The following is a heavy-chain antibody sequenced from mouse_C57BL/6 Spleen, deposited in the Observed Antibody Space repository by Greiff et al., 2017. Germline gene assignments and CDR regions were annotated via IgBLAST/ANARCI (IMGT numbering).Heavy chain of an antibody. Sequence: QVQLQQSGAELVRPGTSVKVSCKASGYAFTNYLIEWVKQRPGQGLEGIGVINPGSGGTNYNEKFKGKATLTADKSSSTAYMQLSSLTSADSAVYFCARTEDYAMDYWGQGTSVTVSS. CDR3: ARTEDYAMDY. V-gene: IGHV1-54*01. CDR2: INPGSGGT. J-gene: IGHJ4*01. CDR1: GYAFTNYL.